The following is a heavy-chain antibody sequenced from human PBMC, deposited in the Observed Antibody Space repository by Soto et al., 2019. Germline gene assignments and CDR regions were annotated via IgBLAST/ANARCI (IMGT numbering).Heavy chain of an antibody. D-gene: IGHD3-3*01. CDR1: GFRFSTYA. CDR3: AKHRDGMVDYFDY. V-gene: IGHV3-23*01. Sequence: EVQLLGSGGNLVQPGGSLRLSCAASGFRFSTYAMSWVRQAPGKGLEWVSSISSSGGTTNYADSVKGRFTISRDNSKNTLYLQMNSLRAEDTALYYCAKHRDGMVDYFDYWGQGTPVTVSS. CDR2: ISSSGGTT. J-gene: IGHJ4*02.